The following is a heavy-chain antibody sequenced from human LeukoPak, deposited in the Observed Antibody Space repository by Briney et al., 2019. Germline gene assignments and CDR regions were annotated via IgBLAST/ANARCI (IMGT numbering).Heavy chain of an antibody. CDR2: LYYSLYYSGST. Sequence: PSETLSLTCTVSADSISNSSPYWGWIRQPPGKGLEWNGSLYYSLYYSGSTYYNPSLKSRVTISVDTSKNQFSLRLISVTAADTAVYYCASVVGPTLPFDIWGQGTMVTVSS. CDR1: ADSISNSSPY. D-gene: IGHD1-26*01. CDR3: ASVVGPTLPFDI. J-gene: IGHJ3*02. V-gene: IGHV4-39*01.